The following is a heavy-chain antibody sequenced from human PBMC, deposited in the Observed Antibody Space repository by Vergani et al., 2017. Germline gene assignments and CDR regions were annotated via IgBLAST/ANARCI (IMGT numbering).Heavy chain of an antibody. CDR3: AREHAVGYCSSTSCYLDWFDP. Sequence: QVKLQESGPGLLKPSQTLSLTCTVSGESIRSGSHYWSWIRQPAGKGPEWIGYIYYSGSTYYNPSLKSRVTISVDTSKNQFSLKLSSVTAADTAVYYCAREHAVGYCSSTSCYLDWFDPWGQGTLVTVSS. CDR2: IYYSGST. V-gene: IGHV4-30-4*08. J-gene: IGHJ5*02. CDR1: GESIRSGSHY. D-gene: IGHD2-2*03.